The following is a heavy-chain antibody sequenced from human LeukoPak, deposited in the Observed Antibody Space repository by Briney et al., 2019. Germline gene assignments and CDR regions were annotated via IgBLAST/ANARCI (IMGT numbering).Heavy chain of an antibody. CDR1: GGSITSYY. Sequence: PSETLSLTCTVSGGSITSYYWSWIRQPPGKGLEYIGNIYYSGSTNYNPSLKSRVTISVDTSKNQFSLKLSSVTAADTAVYYCAGGVYCSSTSCSGGAFDIWGQGTMVTVSS. J-gene: IGHJ3*02. CDR2: IYYSGST. D-gene: IGHD2-2*01. V-gene: IGHV4-59*01. CDR3: AGGVYCSSTSCSGGAFDI.